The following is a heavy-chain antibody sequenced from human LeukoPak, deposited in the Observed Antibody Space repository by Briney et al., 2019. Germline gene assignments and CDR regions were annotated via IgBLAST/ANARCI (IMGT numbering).Heavy chain of an antibody. Sequence: GGSLRLSCAASGFTFSSYSMNWVRQAPGKGLEWVSSISSSSSYIYYADSVKGRFTISRDNAKNSLYLQMNSLRAEDTAVYYCAGDPIRASTSSWDNWFDPWGQGTLVTVSS. CDR2: ISSSSSYI. D-gene: IGHD2-2*01. CDR3: AGDPIRASTSSWDNWFDP. V-gene: IGHV3-21*01. J-gene: IGHJ5*02. CDR1: GFTFSSYS.